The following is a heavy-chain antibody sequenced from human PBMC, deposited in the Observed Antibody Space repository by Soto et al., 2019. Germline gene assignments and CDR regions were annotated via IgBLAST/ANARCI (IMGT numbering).Heavy chain of an antibody. V-gene: IGHV3-7*01. J-gene: IGHJ4*02. CDR1: GFTFSSSA. Sequence: GGSLRLSCAASGFTFSSSAMHWVRQAPGKGLEWVANIKQGGTETYYVDSVKGRFTISKDHAKNSLYLQMNSLRVEDTALYYCASLDTARVETAGYWGQGTLVTVSS. D-gene: IGHD5-18*01. CDR3: ASLDTARVETAGY. CDR2: IKQGGTET.